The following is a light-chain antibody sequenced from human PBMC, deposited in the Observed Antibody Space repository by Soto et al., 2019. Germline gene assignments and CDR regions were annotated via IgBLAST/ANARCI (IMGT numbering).Light chain of an antibody. CDR3: QQRRNCPPT. CDR2: DAS. CDR1: QSVSSN. V-gene: IGKV3-11*01. J-gene: IGKJ4*01. Sequence: EIVLTQSPATLSLSPGERATLSCRASQSVSSNLAWCQQKPGQAPRLLIYDASNRATGIPARFSGSGSVTDFTLTISSLEPEDFAVYYCQQRRNCPPTFGGGTKVEIK.